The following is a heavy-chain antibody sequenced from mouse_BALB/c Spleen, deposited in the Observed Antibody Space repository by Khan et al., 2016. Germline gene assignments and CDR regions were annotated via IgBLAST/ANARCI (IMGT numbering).Heavy chain of an antibody. Sequence: EVQLVESGGEFVKPGASVKLSCTASGFNFKGYYMYWVKQRPEQGLEWVGRIDRGNGYTKYDPNVKGKATITADKSYNTAYLQLSSLTSEDTAIYYCTRSPNYYDVDFDDWGQGTLVTVSA. D-gene: IGHD1-1*01. CDR2: IDRGNGYT. J-gene: IGHJ3*01. CDR1: GFNFKGYY. CDR3: TRSPNYYDVDFDD. V-gene: IGHV14-3*02.